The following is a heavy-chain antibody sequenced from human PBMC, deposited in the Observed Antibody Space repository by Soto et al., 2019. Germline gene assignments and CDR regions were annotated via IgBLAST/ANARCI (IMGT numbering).Heavy chain of an antibody. CDR3: ARDVPATKFVTVTTAIDY. V-gene: IGHV1-18*01. CDR2: ISAYNGNT. Sequence: ASVKVSCKASGYTFTSYGISWVRQAPGQGLEWMGWISAYNGNTNYAQKLQGRVTMTTDTSTSTAYMELRSLRSDDTAVYYCARDVPATKFVTVTTAIDYWGQGTLVTVSS. J-gene: IGHJ4*02. CDR1: GYTFTSYG. D-gene: IGHD4-4*01.